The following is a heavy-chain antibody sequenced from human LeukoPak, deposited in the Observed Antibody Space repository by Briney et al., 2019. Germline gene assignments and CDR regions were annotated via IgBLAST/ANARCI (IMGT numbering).Heavy chain of an antibody. J-gene: IGHJ4*02. CDR1: GFKFDDYV. CDR2: IGTAGDT. CDR3: ARGVYCSSTSCYRELDY. Sequence: GGSLRLSCAASGFKFDDYVMHWVRQATGKGLEWVSAIGTAGDTYYPGSVKGRFTISRENAKNSLYLQMNSLRAEDTAVYYCARGVYCSSTSCYRELDYWGQGTLVTVSS. D-gene: IGHD2-2*01. V-gene: IGHV3-13*01.